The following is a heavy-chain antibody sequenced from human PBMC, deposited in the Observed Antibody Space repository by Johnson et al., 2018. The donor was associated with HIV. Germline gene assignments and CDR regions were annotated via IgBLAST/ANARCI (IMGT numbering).Heavy chain of an antibody. J-gene: IGHJ3*02. CDR2: IGTAGDT. CDR3: VRGLDI. Sequence: VQLVESGGGLVQPGGSLRLSCAASEFTFSNYDMHWVRQPTRKSLEWVSTIGTAGDTYYPGSVKGRFTISRENAKNSLSLQMNSLRAEDTAVYYCVRGLDIWGQGTEVTVSS. CDR1: EFTFSNYD. V-gene: IGHV3-13*01.